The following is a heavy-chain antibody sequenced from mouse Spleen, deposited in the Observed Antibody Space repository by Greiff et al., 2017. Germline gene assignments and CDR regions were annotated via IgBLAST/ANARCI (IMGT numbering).Heavy chain of an antibody. Sequence: EVQLQQSGPELVKPGASVKISCKASGYSFTGYYMNWVKQSPEKSLEWIGEINPSTGGTTYNQKFKAKATLTVDKSSSTAYMQLKSLTSEDSAVYYCARKDGNYLGYWGQGTTLTVSS. CDR3: ARKDGNYLGY. CDR1: GYSFTGYY. CDR2: INPSTGGT. J-gene: IGHJ2*01. D-gene: IGHD2-1*01. V-gene: IGHV1-42*01.